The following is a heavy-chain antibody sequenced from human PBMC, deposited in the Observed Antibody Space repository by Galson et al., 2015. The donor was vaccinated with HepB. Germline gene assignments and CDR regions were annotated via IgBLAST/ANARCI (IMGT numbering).Heavy chain of an antibody. V-gene: IGHV1-8*01. CDR3: ARGRGEWELLLFDY. D-gene: IGHD1-26*01. CDR1: GYTFTNYD. CDR2: MNPNSGNT. J-gene: IGHJ4*02. Sequence: SVKVSCKASGYTFTNYDINWVRQATGQGLEWMGWMNPNSGNTGYAQKFKGRVTLTRNTSITTAYMELSSLRSEDTAVYYCARGRGEWELLLFDYWGQGTLVTVSS.